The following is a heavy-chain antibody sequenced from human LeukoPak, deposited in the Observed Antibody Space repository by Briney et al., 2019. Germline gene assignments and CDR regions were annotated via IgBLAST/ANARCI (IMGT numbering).Heavy chain of an antibody. CDR1: GFTFSSYT. D-gene: IGHD1-1*01. J-gene: IGHJ4*02. V-gene: IGHV3-64*01. CDR3: AREVNWRFDY. CDR2: ISSNGGST. Sequence: AGGSLRLSCAASGFTFSSYTMYWVRQAPGKGLEYVSAISSNGGSTYYANSVKGRFTISRDNSKNTLYLQMGSLGGEDMAVYYCAREVNWRFDYWGQGTLVTVSS.